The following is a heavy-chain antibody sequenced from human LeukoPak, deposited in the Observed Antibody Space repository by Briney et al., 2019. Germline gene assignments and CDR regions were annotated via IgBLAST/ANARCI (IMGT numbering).Heavy chain of an antibody. CDR3: AKGENDFWSGYYTHLDY. CDR2: ITFTGTNI. CDR1: GFTFSDYY. D-gene: IGHD3-3*01. Sequence: GGSLRLSCAASGFTFSDYYMSWIRQAPGKGLEWLSYITFTGTNINYADSVKGRFTISRDNAKNSLYLQMNSLRVEDTAVYYCAKGENDFWSGYYTHLDYWGQGTLVTVSS. J-gene: IGHJ4*02. V-gene: IGHV3-11*01.